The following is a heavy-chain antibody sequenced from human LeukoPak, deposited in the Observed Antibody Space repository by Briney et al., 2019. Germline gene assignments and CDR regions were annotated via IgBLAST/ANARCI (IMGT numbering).Heavy chain of an antibody. V-gene: IGHV4-4*02. CDR2: IYHSGRGNT. D-gene: IGHD3/OR15-3a*01. J-gene: IGHJ4*02. Sequence: PSGTLSLTCAVSGGSISSSNWWIWLRQPPGKGLEWIGEIYHSGRGNTNYNPSLKSRATISIDNAKNQFSLKLRSVTAADTAVYFCARGIVGSRDFYFRYYFDYWGQGTLVTVSS. CDR1: GGSISSSNW. CDR3: ARGIVGSRDFYFRYYFDY.